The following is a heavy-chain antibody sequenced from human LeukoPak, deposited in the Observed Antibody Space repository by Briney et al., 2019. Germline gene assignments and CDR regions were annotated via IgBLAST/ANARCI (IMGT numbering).Heavy chain of an antibody. CDR2: INHSGST. J-gene: IGHJ4*02. CDR3: ASKKTEGYDGSGYF. Sequence: SETLSLTCAVYSGSFSGYYWSWIRQPPGKGLEWIGEINHSGSTNYNPSLKSRVTISVDTSKNQFSLKLSSVTAADTAVYYCASKKTEGYDGSGYFWGQGTLVTVSS. V-gene: IGHV4-34*01. CDR1: SGSFSGYY. D-gene: IGHD3-22*01.